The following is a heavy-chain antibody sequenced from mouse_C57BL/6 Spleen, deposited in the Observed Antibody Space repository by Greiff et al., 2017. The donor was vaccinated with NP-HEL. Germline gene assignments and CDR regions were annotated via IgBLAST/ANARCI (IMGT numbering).Heavy chain of an antibody. D-gene: IGHD2-4*01. CDR2: IDPSDSYT. CDR3: ARGGDYHWYFDV. CDR1: GYTFTSYW. V-gene: IGHV1-69*01. Sequence: VQLQQSGAELVMPGASVKLSCKASGYTFTSYWMHWVKQRPGQGLEWIGEIDPSDSYTNYNQKFKGKSTLTVDKSSSPAYMQLSSLTSEDSAVYYCARGGDYHWYFDVWGTGTTVTVSS. J-gene: IGHJ1*03.